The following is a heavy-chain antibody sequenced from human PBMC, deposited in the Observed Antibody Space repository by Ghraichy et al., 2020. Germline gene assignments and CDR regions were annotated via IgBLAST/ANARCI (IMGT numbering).Heavy chain of an antibody. D-gene: IGHD3-3*01. CDR2: IYYSGST. CDR1: GGSISSSSYY. V-gene: IGHV4-39*07. J-gene: IGHJ6*02. CDR3: ARDLSRYDCWSGYYRADYYYYGMDV. Sequence: SETLSLTCTVSGGSISSSSYYWGWIRQPPGKGLEWIGSIYYSGSTYYNPSLKSRVTISVDTSKNQFSLKLSSVTAADTAVYYCARDLSRYDCWSGYYRADYYYYGMDVWGHGTTVTVSS.